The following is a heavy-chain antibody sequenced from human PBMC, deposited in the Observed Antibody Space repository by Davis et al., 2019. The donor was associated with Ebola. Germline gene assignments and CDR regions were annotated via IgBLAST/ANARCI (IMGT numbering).Heavy chain of an antibody. J-gene: IGHJ4*02. CDR3: ARSHLSDCSAPSRVAY. Sequence: GRSALTRRYSWSWIRHPPGPGLELIGSTYSSGITYYNPSLESRVSISVDTSKNHFSLKMNSVTAADTAVYYCARSHLSDCSAPSRVAYWGQGTLVTVSS. D-gene: IGHD2-21*02. CDR2: TYSSGIT. CDR1: GRSALTRRYS. V-gene: IGHV4-61*03.